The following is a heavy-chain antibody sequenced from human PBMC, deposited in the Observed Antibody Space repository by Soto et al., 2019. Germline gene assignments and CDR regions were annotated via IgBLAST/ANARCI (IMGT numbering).Heavy chain of an antibody. CDR2: INHSGST. Sequence: PSETLSLTCAVYGGSFRGYYWSWIRQPPGKGLEWIGEINHSGSTNYNPSLKSRVTISVDTSKNQFSPKLSSVTAADTAVYYCARTTVTTYFYCYYMDFWGKGITVTVAS. V-gene: IGHV4-34*01. D-gene: IGHD4-17*01. CDR1: GGSFRGYY. J-gene: IGHJ6*03. CDR3: ARTTVTTYFYCYYMDF.